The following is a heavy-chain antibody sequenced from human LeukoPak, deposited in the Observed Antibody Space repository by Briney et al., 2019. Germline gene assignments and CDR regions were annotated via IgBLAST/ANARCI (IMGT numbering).Heavy chain of an antibody. D-gene: IGHD3-10*01. V-gene: IGHV1-46*01. CDR1: GYTFTSYY. Sequence: ASVKVSCKASGYTFTSYYMHWVRQAPGQGLEWMGLINPTGDSTGYAQKFQGRVTMTRDMSTSTDYLELSSLRSEDTAIYYCARAGPHIYDSGSYYNGASWYFDLWGRGTLASVSS. J-gene: IGHJ2*01. CDR2: INPTGDST. CDR3: ARAGPHIYDSGSYYNGASWYFDL.